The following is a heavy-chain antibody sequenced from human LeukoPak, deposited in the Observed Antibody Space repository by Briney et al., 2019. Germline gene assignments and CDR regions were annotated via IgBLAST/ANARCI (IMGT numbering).Heavy chain of an antibody. CDR2: IYYSGST. D-gene: IGHD2-15*01. CDR3: ASGGLGYCSGGSCYIDY. V-gene: IGHV4-31*03. J-gene: IGHJ4*02. Sequence: PSETLSLTCTVSGGSINSSSYYWSWIRQHPGKGLEWIGYIYYSGSTYYNPSLKSRVTISVDTSKNQFSLKLSSVTAADTAVYYCASGGLGYCSGGSCYIDYWGQGTLVTVSS. CDR1: GGSINSSSYY.